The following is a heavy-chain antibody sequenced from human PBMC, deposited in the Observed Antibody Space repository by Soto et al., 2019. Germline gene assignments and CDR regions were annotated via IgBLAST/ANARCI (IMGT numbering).Heavy chain of an antibody. CDR2: ISGSGGST. CDR3: ANPQRYNWNYGGAFDI. CDR1: GFTFSSYA. V-gene: IGHV3-23*01. J-gene: IGHJ3*02. Sequence: EVQLLESGGGLVQPGGSLRLSCAASGFTFSSYAMSWVRQAPGKGLEWVSAISGSGGSTYYADSVKGRFTISRDNSKNTLYLQMNSLRAEDTAVYYCANPQRYNWNYGGAFDIWGQGTMVTVSS. D-gene: IGHD1-7*01.